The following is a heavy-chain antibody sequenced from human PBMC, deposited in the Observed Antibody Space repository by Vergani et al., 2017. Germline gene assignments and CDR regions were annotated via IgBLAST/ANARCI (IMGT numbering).Heavy chain of an antibody. J-gene: IGHJ1*01. D-gene: IGHD1-20*01. CDR3: AKASPGLINWSPPTL. Sequence: EVQLVESGGGLVQPGRSLRLSCAASGFTFDDYAMHWVRQAPGKGLEWVSGISWNSGSIGYADSVKGRFTISRDNANNSLYLQMNSLRAEDTALYYCAKASPGLINWSPPTLWGQGTLVTASS. CDR1: GFTFDDYA. CDR2: ISWNSGSI. V-gene: IGHV3-9*01.